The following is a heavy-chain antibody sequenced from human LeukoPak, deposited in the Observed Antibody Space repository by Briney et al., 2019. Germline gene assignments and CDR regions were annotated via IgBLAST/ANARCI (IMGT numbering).Heavy chain of an antibody. D-gene: IGHD6-19*01. V-gene: IGHV3-21*04. CDR3: AKVSSGWTQPDY. Sequence: GGSLRLSCAASGFSFSSYSMNWVRQALGKGLEWVSSVSSSSSYISYADSVKGRFTISRDNSKNTLYLQMNSLRAEDAAVYYCAKVSSGWTQPDYWGQGTLVTVSS. CDR2: VSSSSSYI. CDR1: GFSFSSYS. J-gene: IGHJ4*02.